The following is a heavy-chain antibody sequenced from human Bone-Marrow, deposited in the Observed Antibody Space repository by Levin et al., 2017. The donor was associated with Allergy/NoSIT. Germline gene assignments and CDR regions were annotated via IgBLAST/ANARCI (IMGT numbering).Heavy chain of an antibody. Sequence: TGGSLRLSCAASGFNFSTYAMSWVRQAPGKGLEWVSAISGSGGSTYYADSVKGRFTISRDNSKNTLYLQMNSLRAEDTAVYYCAKGQTRELMTGTAYFYYYGMDVWGQGTTVTVSS. CDR3: AKGQTRELMTGTAYFYYYGMDV. V-gene: IGHV3-23*01. D-gene: IGHD1-7*01. CDR2: ISGSGGST. J-gene: IGHJ6*02. CDR1: GFNFSTYA.